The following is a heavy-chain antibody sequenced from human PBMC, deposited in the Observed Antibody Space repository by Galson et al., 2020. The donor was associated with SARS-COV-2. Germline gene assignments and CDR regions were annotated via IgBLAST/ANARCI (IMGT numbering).Heavy chain of an antibody. V-gene: IGHV4-34*01. D-gene: IGHD1-1*01. CDR2: IHQSGGT. J-gene: IGHJ3*01. CDR1: GESFSDSY. CDR3: ASRAPPRRGLLMTTGAFDF. Sequence: SETLSLTCAVYGESFSDSYWSWIRQSPGKGLEWIGEIHQSGGTNYNPSLLSRVTISLDASKHQFSLSLTSVTAADTAMYYCASRAPPRRGLLMTTGAFDFWGQGTVVVVSS.